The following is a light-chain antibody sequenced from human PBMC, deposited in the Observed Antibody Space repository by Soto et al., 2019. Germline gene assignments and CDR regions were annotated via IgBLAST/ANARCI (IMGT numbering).Light chain of an antibody. CDR3: GSWDSSLSPYV. V-gene: IGLV1-51*01. CDR1: SSNIGGNS. Sequence: QSVLTQPPSVSAAPGQKVTISCSGSSSNIGGNSVSWYQQLPGTAPKLLIYDDNKRPSGIPDRFSGSKSGTSATLGITGFQTGDEADYYCGSWDSSLSPYVLGTGTKVTVL. CDR2: DDN. J-gene: IGLJ1*01.